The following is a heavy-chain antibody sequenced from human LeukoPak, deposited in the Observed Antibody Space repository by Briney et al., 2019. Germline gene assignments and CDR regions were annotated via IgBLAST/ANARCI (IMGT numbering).Heavy chain of an antibody. J-gene: IGHJ4*02. V-gene: IGHV3-23*01. D-gene: IGHD3-9*01. CDR3: AKGAPSRYYDILTGYAPFDY. CDR2: ISGSGGST. Sequence: GGSLRLSCAASGFTFSSYAMSWVRQAPGKGLEWVSAISGSGGSTYYADSVKGRFTISRDNSKNTLYLQMNSLRAEDTAVYYCAKGAPSRYYDILTGYAPFDYWGQGTLVTVSS. CDR1: GFTFSSYA.